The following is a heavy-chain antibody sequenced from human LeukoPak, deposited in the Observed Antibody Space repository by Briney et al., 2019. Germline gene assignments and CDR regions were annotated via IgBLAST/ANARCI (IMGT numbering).Heavy chain of an antibody. V-gene: IGHV1-46*01. CDR3: ARDRGYTYDYESIGMDV. D-gene: IGHD5-18*01. CDR2: INPSGGST. J-gene: IGHJ6*02. Sequence: GASVKVSCKASGYTFTSYGISWVRQAPGQGLEWMGIINPSGGSTTYAQKFQGRVTMTRDTSTSTVYMELSSLRSEDTAVYYCARDRGYTYDYESIGMDVWGQGTTVTVSS. CDR1: GYTFTSYG.